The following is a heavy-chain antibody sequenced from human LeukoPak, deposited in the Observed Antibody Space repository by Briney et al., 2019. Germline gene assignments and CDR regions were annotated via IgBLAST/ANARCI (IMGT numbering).Heavy chain of an antibody. Sequence: PGGSPRLSCAASGFTFSDYYMDWVRQAPGKGLEWVGRSRNKANSYTTEYAASVKGRFIISRDDSKNSLYPQMNSLKTEDTAMYYCVRSFCSGGYCYSDYWGREPWSPSPQ. V-gene: IGHV3-72*01. CDR3: VRSFCSGGYCYSDY. J-gene: IGHJ4*02. CDR1: GFTFSDYY. CDR2: SRNKANSYTT. D-gene: IGHD2-21*01.